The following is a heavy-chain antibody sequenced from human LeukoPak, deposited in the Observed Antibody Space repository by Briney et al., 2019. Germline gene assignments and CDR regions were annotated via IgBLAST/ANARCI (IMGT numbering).Heavy chain of an antibody. Sequence: PSETLSLTCTVSGGSISSYYWSWIRQPPGKGLEWIGYIYYSGSTNYNPSLKSRVTISVDTSKNQFSLKLSSVTAADTAVYYCARWDHYDSSGYHSDYWGQGTLVTVSS. D-gene: IGHD3-22*01. J-gene: IGHJ4*02. CDR2: IYYSGST. CDR1: GGSISSYY. V-gene: IGHV4-59*01. CDR3: ARWDHYDSSGYHSDY.